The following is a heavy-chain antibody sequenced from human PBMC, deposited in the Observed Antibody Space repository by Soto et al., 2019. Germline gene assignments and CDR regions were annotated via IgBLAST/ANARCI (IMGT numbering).Heavy chain of an antibody. CDR2: INPNSGGT. CDR3: ARDLSIAAAGTLYYYYGMDV. CDR1: GYTFTSYG. D-gene: IGHD6-13*01. J-gene: IGHJ6*02. Sequence: ASVKVSCKASGYTFTSYGISWVRQAPGQGLEWMGWINPNSGGTNYAQKFQGWVTMTRDTSISTAYMELSRLRSDDTAVYYCARDLSIAAAGTLYYYYGMDVWGQGTTVTVSS. V-gene: IGHV1-2*04.